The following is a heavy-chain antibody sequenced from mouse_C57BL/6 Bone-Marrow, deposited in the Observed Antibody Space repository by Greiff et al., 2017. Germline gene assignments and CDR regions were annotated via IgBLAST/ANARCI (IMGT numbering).Heavy chain of an antibody. V-gene: IGHV1-50*01. D-gene: IGHD2-5*01. CDR3: ARDYYSNYDAMDY. Sequence: VQLQQPGAELVKPGASVKLPCKASGYTFTSYWMQWVKQRPGQGLEWIGEIDPSDSYTNYNQKFKGKATLTVDTSSSTAYMQLSSLTSEDSAVYYCARDYYSNYDAMDYWGQGTSVTVSS. CDR2: IDPSDSYT. CDR1: GYTFTSYW. J-gene: IGHJ4*01.